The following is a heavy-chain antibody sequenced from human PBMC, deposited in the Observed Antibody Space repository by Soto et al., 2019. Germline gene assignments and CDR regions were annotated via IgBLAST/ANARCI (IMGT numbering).Heavy chain of an antibody. CDR3: GRERWALGDY. J-gene: IGHJ4*02. D-gene: IGHD3-16*01. CDR2: IKNDGSHI. V-gene: IGHV3-74*01. Sequence: EVQLVESGGGLVQPGGPRRLPFVASGFTFSDYWMVWVRQAPGKGLVWVSRIKNDGSHIDYAESVRGRFTISRDNAKNTVYLQMNSLRAEDTAVYYCGRERWALGDYWGQGTLVTVSS. CDR1: GFTFSDYW.